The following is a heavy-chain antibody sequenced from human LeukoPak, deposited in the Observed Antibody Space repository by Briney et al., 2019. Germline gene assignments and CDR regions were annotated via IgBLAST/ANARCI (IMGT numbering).Heavy chain of an antibody. V-gene: IGHV3-13*01. J-gene: IGHJ4*02. Sequence: GGSLRLSCAASGFTFSSYDMHWVRQTTGKGLEWVSAIGTAGDTYYPGSVKGRFTISRENAKNSLYLQMNSLRAGDTAVYCCARGDSSGYQRNTKPDYWGQGTLVTVSS. D-gene: IGHD3-22*01. CDR1: GFTFSSYD. CDR3: ARGDSSGYQRNTKPDY. CDR2: IGTAGDT.